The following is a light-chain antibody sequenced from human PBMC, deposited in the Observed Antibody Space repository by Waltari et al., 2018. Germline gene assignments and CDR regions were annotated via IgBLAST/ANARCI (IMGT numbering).Light chain of an antibody. CDR2: AAS. Sequence: DIQMTQSTSSLSASVGDRVTITCRASQSISSYLNWYQQKPGKAPKRLIYAASSLQSGVRSRFSGSGSRTEFTLTISRLQPEDFATDYCQQSYSTSITFGQGTRRESK. V-gene: IGKV1-39*01. CDR3: QQSYSTSIT. J-gene: IGKJ5*01. CDR1: QSISSY.